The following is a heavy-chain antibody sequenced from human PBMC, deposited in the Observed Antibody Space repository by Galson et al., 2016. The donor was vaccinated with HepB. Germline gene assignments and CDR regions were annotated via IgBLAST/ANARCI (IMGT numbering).Heavy chain of an antibody. Sequence: SLRLSCAASGFTFSSYAMHWVRQAPGKGLEYVSAISSNGGSTYYADSVKGRFIISRGNSKNTLYLQMGSLRGDDMAVYYCARGRGRWRGGLDYWGQGTLVTVSS. D-gene: IGHD3-16*01. CDR3: ARGRGRWRGGLDY. CDR2: ISSNGGST. CDR1: GFTFSSYA. V-gene: IGHV3-64*02. J-gene: IGHJ4*02.